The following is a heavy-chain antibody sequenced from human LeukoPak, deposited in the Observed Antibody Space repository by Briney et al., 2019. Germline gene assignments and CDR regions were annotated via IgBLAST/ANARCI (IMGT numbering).Heavy chain of an antibody. Sequence: ASVKVSCKASGYTFTSYGISWVRQAPGQGLEWMGWIRAYNGNTNYAQKLQGRVTMTTDTSTSTAYMELRSLRSDDTAVYYCASNGKDYYDSSGYDYYFDYWGQGTLVTVSS. CDR1: GYTFTSYG. J-gene: IGHJ4*02. V-gene: IGHV1-18*01. CDR2: IRAYNGNT. D-gene: IGHD3-22*01. CDR3: ASNGKDYYDSSGYDYYFDY.